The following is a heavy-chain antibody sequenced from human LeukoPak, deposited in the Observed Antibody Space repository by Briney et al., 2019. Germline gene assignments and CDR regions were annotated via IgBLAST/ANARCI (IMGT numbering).Heavy chain of an antibody. CDR3: AKEQRNTVTYDY. CDR2: ISGSGGST. Sequence: GGSLRLSCAASGLTFSNYAMSWVRQAPGKGLKWVSTISGSGGSTYYADSVKGRFTISRDNSKNTLYLQMNSLRAEDTAVYYCAKEQRNTVTYDYWGQGTLVTVSS. V-gene: IGHV3-23*01. D-gene: IGHD4-11*01. CDR1: GLTFSNYA. J-gene: IGHJ4*02.